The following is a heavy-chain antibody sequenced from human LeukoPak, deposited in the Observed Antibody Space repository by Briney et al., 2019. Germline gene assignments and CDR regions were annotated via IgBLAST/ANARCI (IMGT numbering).Heavy chain of an antibody. J-gene: IGHJ5*02. V-gene: IGHV4-30-4*01. Sequence: SETLSLTCTVSGGSISSGDYYWSWIRQPPGKGLEWIGYIYYSGSTYYNPSLKSRVTISVDTSKNQFSLKLSSVTAADTAVYYCARVNRDIVVVPAANWFDPWGQGTLVTVSS. CDR2: IYYSGST. CDR3: ARVNRDIVVVPAANWFDP. CDR1: GGSISSGDYY. D-gene: IGHD2-2*01.